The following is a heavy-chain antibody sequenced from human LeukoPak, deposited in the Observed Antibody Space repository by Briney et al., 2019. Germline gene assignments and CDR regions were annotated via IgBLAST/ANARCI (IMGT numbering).Heavy chain of an antibody. D-gene: IGHD3-10*01. Sequence: GESLKISCKGSGYSFTTYWIGWVRQMPGKGLEWMGITYPGDSDTRYSPSFQGQVTISGAKSISTAYLQWSSLKASDTAMYYCARNRDSGSLDAFDIWGQGTMVTVSS. J-gene: IGHJ3*02. V-gene: IGHV5-51*01. CDR3: ARNRDSGSLDAFDI. CDR2: TYPGDSDT. CDR1: GYSFTTYW.